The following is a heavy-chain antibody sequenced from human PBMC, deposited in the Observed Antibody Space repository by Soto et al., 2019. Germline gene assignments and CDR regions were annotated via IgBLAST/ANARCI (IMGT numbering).Heavy chain of an antibody. CDR2: IIPILGIA. J-gene: IGHJ6*02. CDR1: GGTFSSYT. CDR3: AREEGGRYYYYGMDV. Sequence: QVQLVQSGAEVKKPGSSVKVSCKASGGTFSSYTISWVRQAPGQGLEWMGRIIPILGIANYAQKLQGRVTITADKSTSTAYMELSSLRSEDTAVYYCAREEGGRYYYYGMDVWGQGTTVTVSS. V-gene: IGHV1-69*08. D-gene: IGHD3-16*01.